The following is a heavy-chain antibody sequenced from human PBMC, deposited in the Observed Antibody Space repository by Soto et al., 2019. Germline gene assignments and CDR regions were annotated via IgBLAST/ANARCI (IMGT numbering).Heavy chain of an antibody. CDR3: ARDFWGCSSSYYFDY. CDR1: GFTFSSYA. D-gene: IGHD6-6*01. V-gene: IGHV3-30-3*01. J-gene: IGHJ4*02. Sequence: GGSLRLSCAASGFTFSSYAMHWVRQAPGKGLEWVAVITYDGSNKYYADSVKGRFTISRDNSKNTLYLQMNSLRAEDTAVYYCARDFWGCSSSYYFDYWGQGTLVTVSS. CDR2: ITYDGSNK.